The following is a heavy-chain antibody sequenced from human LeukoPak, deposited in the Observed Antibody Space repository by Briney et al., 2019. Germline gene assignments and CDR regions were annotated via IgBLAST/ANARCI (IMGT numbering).Heavy chain of an antibody. V-gene: IGHV4-61*01. J-gene: IGHJ4*02. D-gene: IGHD5-18*01. CDR1: GGSVSSGSYY. CDR2: IYYSGST. Sequence: SETLSLTCTVSGGSVSSGSYYWSWIRQPPGKGLEWIGYIYYSGSTNYYPSLKSRVTISVDTSKNQFSLKLSSVTAADTAVYYCARDRLYRGYSYGFDYWGQGTLVTVSS. CDR3: ARDRLYRGYSYGFDY.